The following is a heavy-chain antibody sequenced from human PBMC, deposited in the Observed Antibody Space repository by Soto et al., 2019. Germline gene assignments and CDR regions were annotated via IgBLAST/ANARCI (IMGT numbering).Heavy chain of an antibody. D-gene: IGHD1-1*01. CDR1: GFTFSSSA. CDR2: ISGDSRGT. Sequence: LRLSCAASGFTFSSSAMGWVRQGPGKGLEWVSLISGDSRGTYYIDSVKGRFAIFRDNSKNTLYLQLSSLRAEDTAVYYCATQDFRGPTGTTWGQGTLVTVSS. V-gene: IGHV3-23*01. CDR3: ATQDFRGPTGTT. J-gene: IGHJ4*02.